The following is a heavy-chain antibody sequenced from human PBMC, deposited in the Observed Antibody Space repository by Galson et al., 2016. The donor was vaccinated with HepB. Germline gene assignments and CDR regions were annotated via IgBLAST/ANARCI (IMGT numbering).Heavy chain of an antibody. CDR1: GFTFNSYW. V-gene: IGHV3-7*01. D-gene: IGHD3-3*01. J-gene: IGHJ5*02. Sequence: SLRLSCAASGFTFNSYWMSWVRRAPGKGLEWVANIKQDGCEKYYVDSVKGRFTISRDNARNSLYLQMNSLRAEDTAVYYCARGWDDFWSAGRFDPGGQGTLVTVSS. CDR3: ARGWDDFWSAGRFDP. CDR2: IKQDGCEK.